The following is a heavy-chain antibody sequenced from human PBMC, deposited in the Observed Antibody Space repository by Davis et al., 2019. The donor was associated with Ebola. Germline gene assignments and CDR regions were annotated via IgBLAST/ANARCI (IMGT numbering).Heavy chain of an antibody. CDR1: GFFFRSYA. D-gene: IGHD3-3*01. V-gene: IGHV3-23*01. J-gene: IGHJ6*02. CDR3: AKGGLGVVIMAYYGLDV. CDR2: ISGDGGRT. Sequence: GESLKISCAVSGFFFRSYAMNWVRQAPGKGLEWVSGISGDGGRTYYADSVKGRFTISRDNAKNTLFLHVNSVRAEDTAAYYCAKGGLGVVIMAYYGLDVWGQGTTVTVSS.